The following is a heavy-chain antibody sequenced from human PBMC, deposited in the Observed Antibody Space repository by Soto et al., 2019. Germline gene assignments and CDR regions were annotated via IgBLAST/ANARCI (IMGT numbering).Heavy chain of an antibody. CDR2: INPSGGTS. CDR1: GYTFTSYY. J-gene: IGHJ6*02. CDR3: ARDQKDRYDHNSPEYYYCGVDV. Sequence: ASVKVSCKASGYTFTSYYIHWVRQAPGQGLEWMGVINPSGGTSTSAQKVQGTLTMTTDTSTSSASLELSSLRSKDTAVVYCARDQKDRYDHNSPEYYYCGVDVWGLGTTVTVCS. D-gene: IGHD3-22*01. V-gene: IGHV1-46*01.